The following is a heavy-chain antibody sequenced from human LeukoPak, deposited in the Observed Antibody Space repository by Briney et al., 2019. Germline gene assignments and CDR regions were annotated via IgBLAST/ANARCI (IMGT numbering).Heavy chain of an antibody. J-gene: IGHJ4*02. CDR2: IYYSGST. CDR1: GGSISSYY. Sequence: SSETLSLTCTVSGGSISSYYWNWIRQPPGKGLEWIGYIYYSGSTNYNPSLKSRVTISVDTSKNQFSLKLSSVTAADTAVYYCAGGADSSGYYSIFYFDYWGQGTLVTVSS. D-gene: IGHD3-22*01. CDR3: AGGADSSGYYSIFYFDY. V-gene: IGHV4-59*01.